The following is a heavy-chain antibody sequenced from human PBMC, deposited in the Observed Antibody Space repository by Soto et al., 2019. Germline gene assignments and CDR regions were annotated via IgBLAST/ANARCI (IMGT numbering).Heavy chain of an antibody. CDR3: ATYTAFAKYYFDY. CDR2: IYPSGTI. Sequence: SETLSLTCAVSGVSITTNGYSWSWIRQPPGKGLEWIGYIYPSGTIFYNPSLNSRVTISADTSNNQFSLKLTSMTAADTAVYFCATYTAFAKYYFDYWGRGTMVTVYS. V-gene: IGHV4-30-2*01. J-gene: IGHJ4*02. D-gene: IGHD3-16*01. CDR1: GVSITTNGYS.